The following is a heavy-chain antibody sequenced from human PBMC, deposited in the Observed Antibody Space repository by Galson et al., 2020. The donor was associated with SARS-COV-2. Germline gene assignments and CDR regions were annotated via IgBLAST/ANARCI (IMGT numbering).Heavy chain of an antibody. CDR1: GFTLSSYA. CDR2: IIGSVGST. J-gene: IGHJ3*02. D-gene: IGHD6-19*01. CDR3: AKVPGGWYWIGTFDI. V-gene: IGHV3-23*01. Sequence: GGSLRLACVASGFTLSSYAMSWVRQAAGKGREWVAAIIGSVGSTYYACSVKGRFTIARDNSKNTLYLQMNSLRAKDTAVYYCAKVPGGWYWIGTFDIWGQGTMVTVSS.